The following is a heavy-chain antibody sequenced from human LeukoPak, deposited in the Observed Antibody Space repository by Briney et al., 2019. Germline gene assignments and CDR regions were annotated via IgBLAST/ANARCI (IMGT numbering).Heavy chain of an antibody. J-gene: IGHJ4*02. V-gene: IGHV3-33*08. Sequence: PPGRSLRLSCAASGFTFSSYAMHWVRQAPGKGLEWVAVIWYDGSNRYYAGSVKGRFTISRDNAKNSLFLQMNSLRADDTAVYYCARRVPAGYFDYWGQGTLVTVSS. CDR1: GFTFSSYA. CDR2: IWYDGSNR. D-gene: IGHD2-2*01. CDR3: ARRVPAGYFDY.